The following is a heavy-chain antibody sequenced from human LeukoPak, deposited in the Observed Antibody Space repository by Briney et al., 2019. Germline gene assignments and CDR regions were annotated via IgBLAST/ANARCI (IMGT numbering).Heavy chain of an antibody. CDR2: FDPEDGET. CDR1: GHTLTELS. V-gene: IGHV1-24*01. D-gene: IGHD4-17*01. J-gene: IGHJ4*02. CDR3: ARAPPSNPDYAFDY. Sequence: ASVKVSCKVSGHTLTELSMHWVRQAPGKGLEWMGGFDPEDGETIYAQKFQGRVTMTEDTSASTAYMELSSLRSEDTAVYYCARAPPSNPDYAFDYWGQGTLVTVSS.